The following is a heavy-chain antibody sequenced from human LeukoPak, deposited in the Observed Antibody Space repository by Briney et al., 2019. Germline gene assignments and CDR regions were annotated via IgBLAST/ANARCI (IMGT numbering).Heavy chain of an antibody. V-gene: IGHV1-2*02. D-gene: IGHD4-17*01. J-gene: IGHJ4*02. CDR1: GYTFTGYY. CDR3: ARVRYGDYVYYFDC. Sequence: ASVKVSCKASGYTFTGYYMHWVRQAPGQGLEWMGWINPNSGGTNYAQKFQGRVTMTRDTSISTAYMELSRLRSDDTAVYYCARVRYGDYVYYFDCWGQGTLVTVSS. CDR2: INPNSGGT.